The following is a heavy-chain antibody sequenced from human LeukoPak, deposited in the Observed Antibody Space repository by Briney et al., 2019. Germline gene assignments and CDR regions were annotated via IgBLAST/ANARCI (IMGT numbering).Heavy chain of an antibody. D-gene: IGHD3-22*01. V-gene: IGHV4-4*09. Sequence: SETLSLTCTVSGGSISSYYWSWIRQPPGKGLEWIGYIYTSGSTNYNPSLKSRVTISVDTTKNQFSLKLSSVTAADTAVYYCARYHYDSSGYYLDYWGQGTLVTVSS. CDR3: ARYHYDSSGYYLDY. CDR1: GGSISSYY. CDR2: IYTSGST. J-gene: IGHJ4*02.